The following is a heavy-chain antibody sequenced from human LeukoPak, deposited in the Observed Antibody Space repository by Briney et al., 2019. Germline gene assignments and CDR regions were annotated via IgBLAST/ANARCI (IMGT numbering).Heavy chain of an antibody. J-gene: IGHJ5*02. CDR3: ARANMVRVSVDWFDP. D-gene: IGHD3-10*01. CDR2: IYYSGST. CDR1: GGSISSYY. Sequence: PSETLSLTCTVSGGSISSYYWSWIRQPPGKGLEWIGCIYYSGSTNYNPSLKSRVTISVDTSKNQFSLKLSSVTAADTAVYYCARANMVRVSVDWFDPWGQGTLVTVSS. V-gene: IGHV4-59*01.